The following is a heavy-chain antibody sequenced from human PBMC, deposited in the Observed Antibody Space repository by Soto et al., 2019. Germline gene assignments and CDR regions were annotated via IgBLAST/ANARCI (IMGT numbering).Heavy chain of an antibody. V-gene: IGHV6-1*01. CDR1: AAIVSSYRTS. Sequence: SQTLSLTCDIPAAIVSSYRTSRNCNRQTTPTGLKWLGRTYYRSKWYINYAVSVKSRITVNPDTSKNQFSLQLNSVTPEDTAVYYCARGSWDDVTGHYYMDVWGKGNTVTVSS. CDR3: ARGSWDDVTGHYYMDV. J-gene: IGHJ6*03. D-gene: IGHD1-1*01. CDR2: TYYRSKWYI.